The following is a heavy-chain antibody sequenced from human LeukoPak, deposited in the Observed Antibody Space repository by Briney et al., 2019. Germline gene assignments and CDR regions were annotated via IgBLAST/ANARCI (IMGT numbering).Heavy chain of an antibody. Sequence: PSETLSLTCTVSGGSISSYYWSWIRQPPGKGLEWIGYIYYSGSTNYNPSLKSRVTISVDTSKNQFSLKLSSVTAADTAVYYCARGNSWARDAFDIWGQGTMVTVSS. CDR2: IYYSGST. CDR3: ARGNSWARDAFDI. V-gene: IGHV4-59*01. D-gene: IGHD2/OR15-2a*01. CDR1: GGSISSYY. J-gene: IGHJ3*02.